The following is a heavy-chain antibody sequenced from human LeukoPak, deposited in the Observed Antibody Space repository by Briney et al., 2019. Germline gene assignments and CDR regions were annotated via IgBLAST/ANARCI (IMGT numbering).Heavy chain of an antibody. Sequence: GRSLRLSCAASGFTFSSYGMHWVRQAPGKGLEWVAVISYDGSNKYYADSVKGRFTISRDNSKNTLYLQMNSLRAEDTAAYYCAKLTGSYYGSGSYSAFDYWGQGTLVTVSS. D-gene: IGHD3-10*01. CDR2: ISYDGSNK. J-gene: IGHJ4*02. CDR3: AKLTGSYYGSGSYSAFDY. CDR1: GFTFSSYG. V-gene: IGHV3-30*18.